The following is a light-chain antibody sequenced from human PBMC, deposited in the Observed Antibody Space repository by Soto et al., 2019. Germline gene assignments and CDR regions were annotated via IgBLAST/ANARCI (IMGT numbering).Light chain of an antibody. V-gene: IGKV1-27*01. CDR2: AAS. CDR3: QQSYSTPIT. CDR1: QGIANY. Sequence: DTQMTQSPSSLSAYVGDRVTITCRASQGIANYLAWYQHKPGKVPNLLIYAASTLQSGVPSRFSGGGSGTDFTLTISRLQPEDFATYYCQQSYSTPITFGQGTLLEIK. J-gene: IGKJ5*01.